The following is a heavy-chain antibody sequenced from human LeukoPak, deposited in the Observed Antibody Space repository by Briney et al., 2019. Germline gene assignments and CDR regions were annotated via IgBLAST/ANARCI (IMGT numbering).Heavy chain of an antibody. CDR3: ARDVGAKYYFDY. CDR1: GGSIASGGYF. D-gene: IGHD4/OR15-4a*01. CDR2: IYHSGNIY. V-gene: IGHV4-31*03. J-gene: IGHJ4*01. Sequence: SQTLSLTCTVSGGSIASGGYFWSWIRQHPGKALEWVGYIYHSGNIYYYNPSLKSRVRISVDTSKNHFSLSLSSVTAADTAVYYCARDVGAKYYFDYWGHGTLVTVSS.